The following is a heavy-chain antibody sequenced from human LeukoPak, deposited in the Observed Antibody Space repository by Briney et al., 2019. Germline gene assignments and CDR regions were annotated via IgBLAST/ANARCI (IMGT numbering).Heavy chain of an antibody. CDR2: IKSDGST. V-gene: IGHV3-74*01. D-gene: IGHD3-22*01. CDR3: ARAPSEIGGYYPEYFRH. CDR1: GFTFSSYW. J-gene: IGHJ1*01. Sequence: GGSLRLSCAASGFTFSSYWMHWVRQAPGKGLVWVSRIKSDGSTNYADSVKGRFTISRDNAKNTLSLQMNSLRAEDTGVYYCARAPSEIGGYYPEYFRHWGQGTLVSVSS.